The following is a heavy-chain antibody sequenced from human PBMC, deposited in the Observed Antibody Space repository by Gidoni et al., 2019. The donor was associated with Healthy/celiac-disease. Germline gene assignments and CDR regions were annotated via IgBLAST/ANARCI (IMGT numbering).Heavy chain of an antibody. D-gene: IGHD2-2*01. V-gene: IGHV3-30-3*01. CDR3: AIAKSSRYFDL. Sequence: QVQLVESGGGGVQPGRCLRLSCAASGFPFSSYAMHWVRQAPGKGLEWVSFISYDGSNTYYADSVKGRFTISRDNSKNTLYLQMNSLRAEDTAVYYCAIAKSSRYFDLWGRGTLVTVSS. J-gene: IGHJ2*01. CDR2: ISYDGSNT. CDR1: GFPFSSYA.